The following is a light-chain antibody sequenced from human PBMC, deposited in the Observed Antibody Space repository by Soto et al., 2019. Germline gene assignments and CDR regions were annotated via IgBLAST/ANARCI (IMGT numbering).Light chain of an antibody. CDR1: SSNIGAGYD. Sequence: QLVLTQPPSVSGAPGQRVTISCTGSSSNIGAGYDVHWYQQLPGAAPKLLIYGNNNRPSGVPDRFSGSKSGTSASLAITGLQAEDEADYYCQSYDSSLSGLWVFGGGTKVTVL. CDR2: GNN. CDR3: QSYDSSLSGLWV. V-gene: IGLV1-40*01. J-gene: IGLJ3*02.